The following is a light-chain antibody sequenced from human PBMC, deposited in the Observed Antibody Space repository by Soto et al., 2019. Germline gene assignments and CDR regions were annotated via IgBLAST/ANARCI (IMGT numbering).Light chain of an antibody. V-gene: IGKV1-39*01. CDR3: QHGYSTPLT. CDR1: QSISTY. Sequence: IQRTQSPSSLSASVGDRVTITCRASQSISTYLHWYQQKPGKAPNLLIYAASTLQSGVPSRFSGSGSGTDFTLTISSLQPEDFATYFCQHGYSTPLTFGGGTKVDIK. CDR2: AAS. J-gene: IGKJ4*01.